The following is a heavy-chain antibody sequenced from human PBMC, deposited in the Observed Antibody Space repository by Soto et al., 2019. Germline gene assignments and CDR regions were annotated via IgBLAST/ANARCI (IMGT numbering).Heavy chain of an antibody. Sequence: QVQLVESGGGVVQPGRSLRLSCAASGFTFSSYGMHWVRQAPGKGLEWVAVIWYDGSNKYYADSVKGRFTISRDNSKNTLYLQMNSLRAEDTAVYYCARDGLPTYYYDSSGHNFGDYWGQGTLVTVSS. J-gene: IGHJ4*02. V-gene: IGHV3-33*01. CDR3: ARDGLPTYYYDSSGHNFGDY. D-gene: IGHD3-22*01. CDR1: GFTFSSYG. CDR2: IWYDGSNK.